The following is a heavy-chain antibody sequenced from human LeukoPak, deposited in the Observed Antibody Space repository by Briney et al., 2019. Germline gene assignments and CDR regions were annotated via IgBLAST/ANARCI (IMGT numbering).Heavy chain of an antibody. D-gene: IGHD3-3*01. CDR3: ARDRITIFGVVIMGFDY. CDR1: GGSFSGYH. V-gene: IGHV4-34*01. Sequence: SETLSLTCAVYGGSFSGYHWSWIRQPPGKGLEWIGEINHSGSTNYNPSLKSRVTISVDTSKNQFSLKLSSVTAADTAVYYCARDRITIFGVVIMGFDYWGQGTLVTVSS. CDR2: INHSGST. J-gene: IGHJ4*02.